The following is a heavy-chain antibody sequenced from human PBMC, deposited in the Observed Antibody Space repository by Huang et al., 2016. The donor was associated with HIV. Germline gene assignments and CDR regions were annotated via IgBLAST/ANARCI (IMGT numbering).Heavy chain of an antibody. J-gene: IGHJ1*01. D-gene: IGHD2-21*02. CDR2: INHNGSA. Sequence: QVRLQQWGAGLLKPSETLSLTCAVYGGSFSGYQWTWIRQSPEKGLELIGEINHNGSATYNPAPKTRGTITGDMSKNQFSLKRTSLTVADTSVYFCARGLRFCRGGDCFPTHFQHWSQG. V-gene: IGHV4-34*02. CDR3: ARGLRFCRGGDCFPTHFQH. CDR1: GGSFSGYQ.